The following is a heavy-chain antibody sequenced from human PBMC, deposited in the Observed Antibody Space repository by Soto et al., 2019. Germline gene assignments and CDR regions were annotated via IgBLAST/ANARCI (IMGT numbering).Heavy chain of an antibody. J-gene: IGHJ6*02. D-gene: IGHD3-10*01. V-gene: IGHV3-23*01. CDR3: AKVLRSGVGYGMDV. CDR1: GFSSSSYA. CDR2: ISGNGGST. Sequence: EVQLLDSGGGLVQPGGSLRLSCAASGFSSSSYAMTWVRQAPGKGLEWVSSISGNGGSTYYADSVKGRFTISRDKSNNTLYLQMNSLRAADTAVYYCAKVLRSGVGYGMDVWGQGTTVTVSS.